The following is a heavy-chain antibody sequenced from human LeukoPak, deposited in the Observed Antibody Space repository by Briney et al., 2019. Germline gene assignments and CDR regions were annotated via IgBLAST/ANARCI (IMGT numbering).Heavy chain of an antibody. V-gene: IGHV1-46*01. D-gene: IGHD1-20*01. CDR3: ARGNNWNYDYYYYMDV. CDR1: GYTFTSYY. CDR2: INPSGGST. J-gene: IGHJ6*03. Sequence: ASVKVSCKASGYTFTSYYMHWVRQAPGQGLEWMGIINPSGGSTSYAQKFQGRVTMTRDMSTSTVYMELSSLRSEDTAVYYCARGNNWNYDYYYYMDVWGKGTTVTVSS.